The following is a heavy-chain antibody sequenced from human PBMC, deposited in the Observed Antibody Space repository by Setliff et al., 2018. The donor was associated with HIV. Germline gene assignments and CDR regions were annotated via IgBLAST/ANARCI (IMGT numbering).Heavy chain of an antibody. J-gene: IGHJ4*02. CDR1: GGSISSGSYY. CDR3: ASFFVTTVTNQDY. CDR2: LSPSGTT. D-gene: IGHD4-17*01. Sequence: TLSLTCTVSGGSISSGSYYWSWIRQPPGKGLEWIGELSPSGTTRSNPSLQSRVTISLDTSNNQFSLKPTSVTAADTAMYYCASFFVTTVTNQDYWGQGTPVTVSS. V-gene: IGHV4-39*07.